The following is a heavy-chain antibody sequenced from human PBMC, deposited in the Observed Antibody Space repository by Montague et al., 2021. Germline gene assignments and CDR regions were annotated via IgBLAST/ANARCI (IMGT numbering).Heavy chain of an antibody. V-gene: IGHV3-53*01. CDR2: IYTGDMT. CDR3: ARDVPYSSGWYQDS. J-gene: IGHJ4*02. Sequence: SLRLSCAVSGFTVSSNYMSWVRQAPGKGLEWVSVIYTGDMTYYADSVKGRFTNSRDNSKNTLHLQMNSLRVEDTAVYYCARDVPYSSGWYQDSWGQGTLVIVSS. D-gene: IGHD6-19*01. CDR1: GFTVSSNY.